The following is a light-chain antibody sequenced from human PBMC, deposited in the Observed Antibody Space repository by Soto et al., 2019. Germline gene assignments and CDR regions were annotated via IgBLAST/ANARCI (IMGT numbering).Light chain of an antibody. Sequence: EIQMTQSPSSLSASVGDRVTITCRASQNIFTSLNWYQQKAGKAPSLLIYSASSLQSGVPSRFTGSGSGTSFTLTITNLEPGDFATYYCQQTYNTPRTFGQGTRLEI. CDR2: SAS. J-gene: IGKJ5*01. CDR1: QNIFTS. CDR3: QQTYNTPRT. V-gene: IGKV1-39*01.